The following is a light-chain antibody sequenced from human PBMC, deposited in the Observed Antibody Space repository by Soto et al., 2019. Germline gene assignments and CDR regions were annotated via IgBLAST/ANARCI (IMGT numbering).Light chain of an antibody. J-gene: IGLJ1*01. CDR3: QVWDIKTDQYV. CDR2: DDS. Sequence: SYDLTQPPSVSVAPGQTGTITFGGDNIATERVHWYQQKPGQAPAVVVYDDSDRPSGIPERFSGSNSDNTATLTISRVDDGDEADYYCQVWDIKTDQYVFGTGTKVTVL. V-gene: IGLV3-21*02. CDR1: NIATER.